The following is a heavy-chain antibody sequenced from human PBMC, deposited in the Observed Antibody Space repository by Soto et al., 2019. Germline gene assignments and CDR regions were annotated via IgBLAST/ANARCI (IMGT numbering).Heavy chain of an antibody. CDR3: ARIVESGYTIDFDL. CDR1: GGSISSGDYY. D-gene: IGHD3-16*02. CDR2: IYYSGST. V-gene: IGHV4-30-4*01. Sequence: QVQLQESGPGLVKPSQTLSLTCTVPGGSISSGDYYWSWIRQPPGKGLEWIGYIYYSGSTNYNPSLSSRVTIPVDTSNNQFSLNLSSVTAADPAVYYCARIVESGYTIDFDLWGRGTLVTVSS. J-gene: IGHJ2*01.